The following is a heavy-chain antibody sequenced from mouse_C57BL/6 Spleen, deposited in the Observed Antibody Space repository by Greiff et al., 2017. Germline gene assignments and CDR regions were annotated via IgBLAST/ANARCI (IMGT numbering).Heavy chain of an antibody. Sequence: QVQLQPSGPALVKPGASVQISCKASGYALSSSSLNWVKQRPGQGLAWIRRIYPGDGDAHYNGKCKGKGTLTADKSTSTAYMQLSSLTAEDSAVYFCARLGHCDCRGQGTTLT. CDR2: IYPGDGDA. CDR3: ARLGHCDC. CDR1: GYALSSSS. D-gene: IGHD4-1*01. J-gene: IGHJ2*01. V-gene: IGHV1-82*01.